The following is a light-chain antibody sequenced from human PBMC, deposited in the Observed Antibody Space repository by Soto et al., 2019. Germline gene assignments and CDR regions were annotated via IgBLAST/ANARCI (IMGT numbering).Light chain of an antibody. V-gene: IGKV3-11*01. CDR1: QSVSSY. CDR2: DAS. CDR3: QQRSNWPWAT. J-gene: IGKJ2*01. Sequence: EIVLTQSPATLSLSPGERATLSCRASQSVSSYLAWYQQKPGQAPRLLIYDASNRATGIPARFSGSGFGTDFTLTISSLEPEDFAVYYCQQRSNWPWATFGQGTKLEIK.